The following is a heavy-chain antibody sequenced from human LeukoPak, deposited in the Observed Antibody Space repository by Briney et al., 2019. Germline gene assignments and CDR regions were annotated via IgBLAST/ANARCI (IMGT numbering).Heavy chain of an antibody. D-gene: IGHD6-19*01. CDR2: IIPIFGTA. J-gene: IGHJ3*02. CDR3: ARDPEQWLVNGAFDI. CDR1: GGTFSSYA. Sequence: SVKVSCKASGGTFSSYAISWVRQAPGQGLEWMGGIIPIFGTANYAQKFQGRVTITADESTSTAYMELSSLRSEDTAVYYCARDPEQWLVNGAFDIWGQGTMVTVSS. V-gene: IGHV1-69*13.